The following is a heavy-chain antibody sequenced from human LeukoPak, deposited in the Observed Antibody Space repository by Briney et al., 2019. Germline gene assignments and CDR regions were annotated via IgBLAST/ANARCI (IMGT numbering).Heavy chain of an antibody. CDR1: GFTFSSYA. CDR2: ISGGGGST. V-gene: IGHV3-23*01. D-gene: IGHD2-2*01. J-gene: IGHJ4*02. Sequence: GGSLRLSCAASGFTFSSYAMSWVRQAPGKGLEWVSAISGGGGSTYYADSVKGRFTISRDNSKNTLYLQMNSLRAEDTAVYYCAKAPNYCSSTSCYGDYWGQGTLVTVSS. CDR3: AKAPNYCSSTSCYGDY.